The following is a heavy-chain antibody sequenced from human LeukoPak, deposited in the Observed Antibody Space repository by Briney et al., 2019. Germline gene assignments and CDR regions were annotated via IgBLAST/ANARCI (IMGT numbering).Heavy chain of an antibody. J-gene: IGHJ6*02. Sequence: VASVKVSCKASGYTFTSYYMHWVRQAPGQGLEWMGGIIPIFGTANYAQKFQGRVTMTTDTSTSTAYMELRSLRSDDTAVYYCARRQYYYDSSGYYVYYYYGMDVWGQGTTVTVSS. CDR3: ARRQYYYDSSGYYVYYYYGMDV. CDR2: IIPIFGTA. V-gene: IGHV1-46*01. D-gene: IGHD3-22*01. CDR1: GYTFTSYY.